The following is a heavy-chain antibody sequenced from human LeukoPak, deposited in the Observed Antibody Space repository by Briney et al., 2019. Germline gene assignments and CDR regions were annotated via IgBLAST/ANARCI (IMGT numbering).Heavy chain of an antibody. CDR1: GGFISSGGYS. D-gene: IGHD3-3*01. CDR3: ARGSFWSGYYPYFDY. Sequence: PSQTLSLTCAVSGGFISSGGYSWSWIRQPPGKGLEWIGYIYHSGSTYYNPSLKSRVTISVDRSKNQFSLKLSSVTAADTAVYYCARGSFWSGYYPYFDYWGQGTLVTVSS. V-gene: IGHV4-30-2*01. J-gene: IGHJ4*02. CDR2: IYHSGST.